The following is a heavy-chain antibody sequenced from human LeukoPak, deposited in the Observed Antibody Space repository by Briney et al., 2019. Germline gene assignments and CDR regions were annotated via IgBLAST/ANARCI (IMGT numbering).Heavy chain of an antibody. CDR3: ARRPRNSGSDDGPSGLDY. J-gene: IGHJ4*02. D-gene: IGHD1-26*01. CDR2: IYHSGST. CDR1: GGSISSGGYY. Sequence: SQTLSLTCTVSGGSISSGGYYWSWIRQPPGKGLEWIGYIYHSGSTYYNPSLKSRVTILADTSKNQFSLKLRSVTAADAAVYYCARRPRNSGSDDGPSGLDYWGQGTLVTVSS. V-gene: IGHV4-30-2*01.